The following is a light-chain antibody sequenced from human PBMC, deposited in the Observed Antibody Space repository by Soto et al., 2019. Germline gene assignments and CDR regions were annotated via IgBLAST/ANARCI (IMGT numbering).Light chain of an antibody. CDR1: QDISSW. CDR2: AAS. V-gene: IGKV1-12*01. J-gene: IGKJ1*01. CDR3: QQANTFPPT. Sequence: DIPMTQSPSSVSASVGDRVTITCRASQDISSWLAWYQQKPGKAPKLLIYAASTLQSGVPSRLSGSGSGTAFTLAIGNLQPEDVATYYCQQANTFPPTFGQGTKVEVK.